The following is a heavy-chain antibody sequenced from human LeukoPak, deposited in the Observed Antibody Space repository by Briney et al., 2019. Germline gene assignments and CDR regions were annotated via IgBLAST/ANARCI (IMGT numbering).Heavy chain of an antibody. CDR3: ARGYCSGGSCYYFDY. J-gene: IGHJ4*02. CDR1: GFTVSSNY. V-gene: IGHV3-66*03. CDR2: IYTSGNT. Sequence: GGSLRLSCAASGFTVSSNYMTWVRQAPGRGLEWVSVIYTSGNTYYADSVKGRFTISRDNSKNTLYLQMNSLRAEDTAVYYCARGYCSGGSCYYFDYWGQGTLVTVSS. D-gene: IGHD2-15*01.